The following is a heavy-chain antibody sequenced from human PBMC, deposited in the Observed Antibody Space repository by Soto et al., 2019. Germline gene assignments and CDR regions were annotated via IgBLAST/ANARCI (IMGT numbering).Heavy chain of an antibody. CDR3: AKGRGGSGSLSPRVDF. J-gene: IGHJ4*02. D-gene: IGHD3-10*01. V-gene: IGHV3-23*01. CDR2: ISGGGHTT. Sequence: EVQLLESGGGLVQPGGSLRLSCAASGFTFNNYAMTWVRQAPGKGLEWVSAISGGGHTTSYADSVKARFTVSRHGSKITRYLQLSSLRAEDTALSYCAKGRGGSGSLSPRVDFWGQGTLVTVSS. CDR1: GFTFNNYA.